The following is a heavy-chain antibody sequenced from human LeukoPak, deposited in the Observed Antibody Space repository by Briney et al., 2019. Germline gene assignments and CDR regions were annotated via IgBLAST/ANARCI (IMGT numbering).Heavy chain of an antibody. Sequence: TGGSLRLSCAASGFTFSNYNMNWVRQAPGKGLEWVSSISSSSSYIKYADSVKGRFAISRDNANNSLYLHMNSLRAEDTAVYYCARGYNPVYSSGSVDLVGYWGQGILATVSS. CDR1: GFTFSNYN. CDR2: ISSSSSYI. CDR3: ARGYNPVYSSGSVDLVGY. J-gene: IGHJ4*02. D-gene: IGHD3-10*01. V-gene: IGHV3-21*01.